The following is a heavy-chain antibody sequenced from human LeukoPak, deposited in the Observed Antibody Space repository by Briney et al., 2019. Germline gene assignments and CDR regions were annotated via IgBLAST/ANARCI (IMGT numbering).Heavy chain of an antibody. CDR1: GYSFTSYW. CDR3: ARRLVDPATGGDCSHFDY. V-gene: IGHV5-51*01. J-gene: IGHJ4*02. D-gene: IGHD2-21*02. Sequence: GESLKISCKGSGYSFTSYWIGWVRQMPGKGLEWMGIIYPGDSDTRYSPSFQGQVTISADKSISTAYLQWSSLKASDTAMYYCARRLVDPATGGDCSHFDYWGQGTLVTVSS. CDR2: IYPGDSDT.